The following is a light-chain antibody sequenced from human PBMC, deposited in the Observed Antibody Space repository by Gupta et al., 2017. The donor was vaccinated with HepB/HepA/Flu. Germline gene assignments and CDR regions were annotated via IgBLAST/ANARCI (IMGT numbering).Light chain of an antibody. J-gene: IGKJ5*01. CDR1: LSVSSNY. V-gene: IGKV3-20*01. Sequence: EIVLTQSPGTLSLSPGERATLSCRASLSVSSNYVACYQQKPGQAPRLLIYDASSRAAGIPDRFSGSGARTDFTLTISRLEPEDFAVYYCQQYGSSRTFGQGTRLEIK. CDR3: QQYGSSRT. CDR2: DAS.